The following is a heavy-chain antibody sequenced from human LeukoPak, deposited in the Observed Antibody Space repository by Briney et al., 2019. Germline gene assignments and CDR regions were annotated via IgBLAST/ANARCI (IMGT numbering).Heavy chain of an antibody. CDR2: INYSGRT. V-gene: IGHV4-59*08. CDR1: GGSISRSY. D-gene: IGHD4-17*01. CDR3: TRLRRDYGDNDAGSFDY. J-gene: IGHJ4*02. Sequence: RPSETLSLTCIVSGGSISRSYWSWIRQPPGKGLEWIGYINYSGRTEYNPSLQSRVTTSVDTSKDQFSLKLSSVTAADTAMYFCTRLRRDYGDNDAGSFDYWGQGTLVTVSS.